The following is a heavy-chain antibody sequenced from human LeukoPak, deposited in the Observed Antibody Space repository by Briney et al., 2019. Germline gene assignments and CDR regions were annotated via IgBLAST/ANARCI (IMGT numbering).Heavy chain of an antibody. D-gene: IGHD3-22*01. V-gene: IGHV3-7*01. CDR2: IKQDGSEK. Sequence: GGSLRLSCAASGFTFSSYWMSWVRQAPGKGLEWVANIKQDGSEKYYVDSVKGRFTISRDNAKNSLYLQMNRLRAEDTAVYYCAREGYSGYYDSSGYPKYYFDYWGQGTLVTVSS. J-gene: IGHJ4*02. CDR1: GFTFSSYW. CDR3: AREGYSGYYDSSGYPKYYFDY.